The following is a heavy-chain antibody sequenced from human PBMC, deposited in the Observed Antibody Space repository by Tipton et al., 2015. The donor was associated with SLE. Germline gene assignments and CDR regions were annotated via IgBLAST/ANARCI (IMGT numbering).Heavy chain of an antibody. Sequence: TLSLTCTVSGGSISSGGYYWSWIRQHPGKGREWIGSIYHSGSTYYNPSLKSRVTISVDTSKNQFSLKLSSVTAADTAVYYCASIDPPDAFDIWGQGTMVTVSS. V-gene: IGHV4-39*07. CDR1: GGSISSGGYY. J-gene: IGHJ3*02. CDR2: IYHSGST. CDR3: ASIDPPDAFDI. D-gene: IGHD3-16*02.